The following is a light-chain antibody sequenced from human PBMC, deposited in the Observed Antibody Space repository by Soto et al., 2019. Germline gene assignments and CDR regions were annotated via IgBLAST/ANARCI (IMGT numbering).Light chain of an antibody. CDR2: YDS. V-gene: IGLV3-21*04. J-gene: IGLJ1*01. CDR3: QVWDSSSDHPFYV. CDR1: NIGSKS. Sequence: SYVLTQPPSVSVAPGKTARITCGGNNIGSKSVHWYQQKPGQAPVLVIYYDSDRPSGIPERFSGSNSGNTATLTISRVEAGDEADYYCQVWDSSSDHPFYVFGTGTKLTVL.